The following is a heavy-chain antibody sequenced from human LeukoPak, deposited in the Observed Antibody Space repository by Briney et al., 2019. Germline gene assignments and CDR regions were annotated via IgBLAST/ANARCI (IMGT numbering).Heavy chain of an antibody. J-gene: IGHJ3*02. V-gene: IGHV3-30*18. CDR2: ISYDGSNK. Sequence: PGGSLRLSCAASGFTFSSYGMHWVRLAPGKGLEWVAVISYDGSNKYYADSVKGRFTISRDNSKNTLYLQMNSLRAEDTAVYYCAKDLVKGSIRDAFDIWGQGTMVTVSS. CDR1: GFTFSSYG. D-gene: IGHD3-10*01. CDR3: AKDLVKGSIRDAFDI.